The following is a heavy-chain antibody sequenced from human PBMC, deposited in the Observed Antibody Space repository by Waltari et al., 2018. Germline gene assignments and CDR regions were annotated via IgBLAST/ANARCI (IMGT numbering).Heavy chain of an antibody. CDR2: INSDGSTI. CDR3: ASAYYDILD. Sequence: EVQLEESGGGLVQPGGSLRLSCAASGFTFSSYWMQWVRQAPGKGLVWVSRINSDGSTISYADSVKGRFTISRDNAKNTLYLQMNSLSAEDTAVYYCASAYYDILDWGQGTLVTVSS. J-gene: IGHJ4*02. D-gene: IGHD3-9*01. CDR1: GFTFSSYW. V-gene: IGHV3-74*01.